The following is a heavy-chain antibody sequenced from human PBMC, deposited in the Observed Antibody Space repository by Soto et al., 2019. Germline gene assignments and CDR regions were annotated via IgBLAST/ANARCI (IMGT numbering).Heavy chain of an antibody. J-gene: IGHJ6*02. CDR1: GFTFSSYG. CDR3: AKEGTMVRPMDV. CDR2: ISYDGSNK. Sequence: PGGSLRLSCAASGFTFSSYGMHWVRQAPGKGLEWVAVISYDGSNKYYADSVKGRFTISGDNSKNTLYLQMNSLRAEDTAVYYCAKEGTMVRPMDVWGQGTTVTVSS. D-gene: IGHD3-10*01. V-gene: IGHV3-30*18.